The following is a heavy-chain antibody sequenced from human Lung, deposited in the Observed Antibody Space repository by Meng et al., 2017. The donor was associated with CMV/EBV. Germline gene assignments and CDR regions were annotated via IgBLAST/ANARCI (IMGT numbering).Heavy chain of an antibody. CDR3: ARDLGYSSSWYFQYYFDC. CDR1: GYTFSSYD. J-gene: IGHJ4*02. Sequence: ASXXVSXKASGYTFSSYDISWVRQAPGQGLEWMGIINPSDNTTIYAQKFQGRVTMTRDTSTSTVYMELSSLRSDDTALYYCARDLGYSSSWYFQYYFDCWXQGTLVTVSS. D-gene: IGHD6-13*01. V-gene: IGHV1-46*01. CDR2: INPSDNTT.